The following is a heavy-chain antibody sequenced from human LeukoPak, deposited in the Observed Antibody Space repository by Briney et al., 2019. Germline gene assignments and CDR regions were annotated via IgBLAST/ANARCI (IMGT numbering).Heavy chain of an antibody. D-gene: IGHD2-15*01. Sequence: GASVKVSCKASGYTFTGYYMHWVRQAPGQGLEWMGWINPNSGGTNYAQKFQGRVTMTRDTSISTAYMELSRLRSDDTAVYYCARPFVYCSGGSCPFDYWGRGTLVTVSS. J-gene: IGHJ4*02. CDR3: ARPFVYCSGGSCPFDY. CDR2: INPNSGGT. V-gene: IGHV1-2*02. CDR1: GYTFTGYY.